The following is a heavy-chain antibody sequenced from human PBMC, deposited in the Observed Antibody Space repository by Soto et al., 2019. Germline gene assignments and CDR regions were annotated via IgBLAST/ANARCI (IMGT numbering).Heavy chain of an antibody. CDR3: ARSNLVRGVIASPYYYYYYGMDV. CDR1: GYTFTSYG. V-gene: IGHV1-18*01. Sequence: RASVKVSCKASGYTFTSYGISWVRQAPGQGLEWMGWISAYNGNTNYAQKLQGRVTMTTDTSTSTAYMELRSLRSDDTAVYYCARSNLVRGVIASPYYYYYYGMDVWGQGTTVTVSS. CDR2: ISAYNGNT. J-gene: IGHJ6*02. D-gene: IGHD3-10*01.